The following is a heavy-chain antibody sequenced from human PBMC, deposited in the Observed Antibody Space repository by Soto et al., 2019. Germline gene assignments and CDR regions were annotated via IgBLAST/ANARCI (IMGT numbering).Heavy chain of an antibody. Sequence: GGSLRLSCAASGFTFSSYAMHWVRQAPGKGLEWVAVISYDGSNKYYADSVKGRFTISRDNSKNTLFLQMNSLRADDTAVYYCARRETMQDLDYWGQGTLVTVSS. J-gene: IGHJ4*02. V-gene: IGHV3-30-3*01. CDR3: ARRETMQDLDY. CDR1: GFTFSSYA. D-gene: IGHD2-15*01. CDR2: ISYDGSNK.